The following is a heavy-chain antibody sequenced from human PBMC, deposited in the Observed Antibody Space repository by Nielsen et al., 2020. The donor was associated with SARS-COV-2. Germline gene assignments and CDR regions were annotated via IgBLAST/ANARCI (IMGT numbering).Heavy chain of an antibody. Sequence: GESLKISCAASGFTFSSYAMSWVRQAPGKELEWVSAISGSGGSTYYADSVKGRFTISRDNSKNTLYLQMNSLRAEDTAVYYCAKGKRGYSGYDYYYYYGMDVWGQGTTVTVSS. CDR2: ISGSGGST. D-gene: IGHD5-12*01. V-gene: IGHV3-23*01. J-gene: IGHJ6*02. CDR1: GFTFSSYA. CDR3: AKGKRGYSGYDYYYYYGMDV.